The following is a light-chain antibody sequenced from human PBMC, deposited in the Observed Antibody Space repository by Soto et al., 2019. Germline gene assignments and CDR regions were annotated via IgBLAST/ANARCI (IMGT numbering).Light chain of an antibody. CDR3: HQYGSSPRT. V-gene: IGKV3-20*01. Sequence: EVVLTQSPGTLSLSPGERATLSCGASQSFTSNYLAWYQQKPGQAPRLLIYGASTRATGIPDRFSGSGSGTDFTLTISRLEPEDFAVYYCHQYGSSPRTFGQGTKVDI. CDR1: QSFTSNY. CDR2: GAS. J-gene: IGKJ1*01.